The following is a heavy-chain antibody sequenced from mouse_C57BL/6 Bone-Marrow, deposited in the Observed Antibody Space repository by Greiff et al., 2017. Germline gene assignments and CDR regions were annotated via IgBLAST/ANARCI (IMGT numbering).Heavy chain of an antibody. CDR2: IHPSDSDT. CDR1: GYTFTSYW. J-gene: IGHJ4*01. Sequence: VQLQQPGAELVKPGASVKVSCKASGYTFTSYWMHWVKQRPGQGLEWIGRIHPSDSDTNYNQKFKGKATLTVDKSSSTAYMKLSSLTSEDSAVYYCAKGGNRGGAMDYWGQGTSVTVSS. V-gene: IGHV1-74*01. CDR3: AKGGNRGGAMDY. D-gene: IGHD2-1*01.